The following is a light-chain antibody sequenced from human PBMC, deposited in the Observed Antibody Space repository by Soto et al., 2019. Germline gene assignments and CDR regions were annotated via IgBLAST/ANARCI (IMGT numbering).Light chain of an antibody. CDR3: QQYNNWPRT. Sequence: RLMLLSPSTLSLSPGERATLSCRASQSVSSNLAWYQQKPGQAPRLLIYGASTRATGIPARFSGSGSGTEFTLTISSLQSEDFTVYYCQQYNNWPRTFGQGTKVDIK. V-gene: IGKV3-15*01. CDR2: GAS. CDR1: QSVSSN. J-gene: IGKJ1*01.